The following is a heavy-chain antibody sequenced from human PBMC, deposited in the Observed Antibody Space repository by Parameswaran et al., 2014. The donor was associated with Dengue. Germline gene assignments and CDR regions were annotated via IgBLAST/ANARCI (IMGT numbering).Heavy chain of an antibody. CDR3: AKTFSTGYYYNGMDV. CDR2: ISGSGGST. V-gene: IGHV3-23*01. D-gene: IGHD3/OR15-3a*01. Sequence: RWIRQPPGKGAGSGSSGISGSGGSTYYADSVKGRFTISRDNSRNTLFLQMNSLRAEDTALYYCAKTFSTGYYYNGMDVWGQGTTVTVSS. J-gene: IGHJ6*02.